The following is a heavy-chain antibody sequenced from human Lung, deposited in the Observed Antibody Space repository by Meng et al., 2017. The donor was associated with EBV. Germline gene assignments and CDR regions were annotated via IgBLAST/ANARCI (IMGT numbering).Heavy chain of an antibody. J-gene: IGHJ1*01. CDR1: GDSITNLNW. V-gene: IGHV4-4*03. D-gene: IGHD3-10*01. CDR2: IPHRGSS. CDR3: LRGSGGSV. Sequence: PAPAPAPVSPLVHLSPTFAASGDSITNLNWWAWGRQPPGKGLEWIGEIPHRGSSAYNPSLKSRVSMSIDKSKNQFSLKLTSVTAADTAVYHCLRGSGGSVWGQGTLVTVSS.